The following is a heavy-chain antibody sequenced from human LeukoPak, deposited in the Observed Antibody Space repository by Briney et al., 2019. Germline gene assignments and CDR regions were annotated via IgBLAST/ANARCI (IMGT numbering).Heavy chain of an antibody. Sequence: PSETLSLTCTVSGGSISSGSYYWSWIRQPAGKGLEWIGRIYTSGSTNYNPSLKSRVTISVDTSKNLFSLKLSSVTAADTAVYYCASEVIAVAAALGFDYYYYMDVWGKGTTVTVSS. CDR2: IYTSGST. V-gene: IGHV4-61*02. CDR1: GGSISSGSYY. J-gene: IGHJ6*03. CDR3: ASEVIAVAAALGFDYYYYMDV. D-gene: IGHD6-19*01.